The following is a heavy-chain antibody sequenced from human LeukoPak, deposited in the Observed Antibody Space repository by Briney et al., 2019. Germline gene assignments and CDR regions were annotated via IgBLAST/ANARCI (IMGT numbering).Heavy chain of an antibody. J-gene: IGHJ3*02. V-gene: IGHV4-31*03. CDR3: ARDGISLGAFDI. D-gene: IGHD3-3*02. CDR2: IYYSGST. CDR1: GGSISSGGYY. Sequence: PSETLSLTCTVSGGSISSGGYYWSWIRQHPGKGLEWIGYIYYSGSTYYNPPLKSRVTISVDTSKNQFSLKLSSVTAADTAVYYCARDGISLGAFDIWGQGTMVTVSS.